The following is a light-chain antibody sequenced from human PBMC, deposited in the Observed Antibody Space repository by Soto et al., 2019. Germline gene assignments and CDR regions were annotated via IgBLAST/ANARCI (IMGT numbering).Light chain of an antibody. CDR2: AAS. Sequence: DIQLTQSPSFLSASVGDRVAITCRASQGISSYLAWYQQKPGKAPKLLIYAASTLQSGVPSRFSGSGSGTEFTLTISGLQPDNFATYYCQQYKDSVWTFGQGTKVDIK. CDR1: QGISSY. CDR3: QQYKDSVWT. J-gene: IGKJ1*01. V-gene: IGKV1-9*01.